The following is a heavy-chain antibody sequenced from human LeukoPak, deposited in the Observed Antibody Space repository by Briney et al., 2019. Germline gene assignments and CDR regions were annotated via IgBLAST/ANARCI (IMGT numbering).Heavy chain of an antibody. CDR3: AREVSSGWNYFDY. V-gene: IGHV3-9*01. CDR2: ISWSSGTI. Sequence: PGGSLRLSCAASGFTFGDYGMHWVRQRPGKGLEWVSGISWSSGTIVYADSVKGRFTISRDNAKNTLYLQMNSLRAEDTAVYYCAREVSSGWNYFDYWGQGTLVTVSS. J-gene: IGHJ4*02. D-gene: IGHD6-19*01. CDR1: GFTFGDYG.